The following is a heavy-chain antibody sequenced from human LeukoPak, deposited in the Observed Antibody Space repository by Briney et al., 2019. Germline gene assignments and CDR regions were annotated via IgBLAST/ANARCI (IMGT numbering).Heavy chain of an antibody. CDR2: IIPIFGAP. D-gene: IGHD3-10*01. V-gene: IGHV1-69*05. J-gene: IGHJ4*02. Sequence: SVKVSCKASGGTLSRSAITWVRQAPGQGLEWMGGIIPIFGAPRSAQKFQGRVTITTDESTNTAYMELSSLRSEDTAVYYCARASYNGSGRILGEYYFDYWGQGTLVTVSS. CDR1: GGTLSRSA. CDR3: ARASYNGSGRILGEYYFDY.